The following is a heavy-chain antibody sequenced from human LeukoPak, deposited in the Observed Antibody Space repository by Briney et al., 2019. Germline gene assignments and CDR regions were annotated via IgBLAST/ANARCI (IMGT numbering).Heavy chain of an antibody. Sequence: PGGSLRLSCAASGFTFSSYSMNWVRQAPGKGLEWVSSISSSSSYIYYADSVKGRFTISRDNAKNSLYLQMNSLRAEDTAVYYCARDSVVVPAAIGYNWFDPWGQGTLVTVSS. V-gene: IGHV3-21*01. CDR1: GFTFSSYS. D-gene: IGHD2-2*02. CDR2: ISSSSSYI. CDR3: ARDSVVVPAAIGYNWFDP. J-gene: IGHJ5*02.